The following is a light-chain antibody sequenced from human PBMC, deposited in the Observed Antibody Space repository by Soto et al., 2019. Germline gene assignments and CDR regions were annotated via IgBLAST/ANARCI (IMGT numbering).Light chain of an antibody. J-gene: IGKJ3*01. CDR2: DTS. CDR3: QHYGRSPGLFT. V-gene: IGKV3-20*01. CDR1: QSVSSTY. Sequence: IVLPQSPGTLSLSPGERSTLSCVASQSVSSTYLAWYQQKPGQAPRLLIYDTSNRATGIPDRFSGSGSGTDFTLTISRLEPEDFAVYYCQHYGRSPGLFTFGPGTKVDI.